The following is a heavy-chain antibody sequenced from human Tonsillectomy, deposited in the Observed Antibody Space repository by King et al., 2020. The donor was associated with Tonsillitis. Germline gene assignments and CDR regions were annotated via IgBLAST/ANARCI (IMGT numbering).Heavy chain of an antibody. J-gene: IGHJ4*02. Sequence: VQLVESGGRLIQAGGSLRLSCAASGFIVSTNYMTWVRQAPGKGLEWVSVIYRNGSAHYADSVKGRFTFSRDNSKNTVYLQMNSLRVEDTAVYYCARVDYSDAFFDSWGQGTLVTVSS. CDR2: IYRNGSA. V-gene: IGHV3-53*01. D-gene: IGHD4/OR15-4a*01. CDR3: ARVDYSDAFFDS. CDR1: GFIVSTNY.